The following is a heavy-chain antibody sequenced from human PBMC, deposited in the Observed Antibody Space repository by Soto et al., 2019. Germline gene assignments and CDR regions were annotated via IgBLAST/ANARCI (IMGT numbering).Heavy chain of an antibody. Sequence: QVQLQQWGAGLLKPSETLSLTCAVYGGSFSGYYWSWIRQPPGKGLEWIGEINHSGSTNYNPSLRSRVTISVDPSKNQFSLKLSSVTAADTAVYYCARRDFWSGYYTSWFDPWGQGTLVTVSS. V-gene: IGHV4-34*01. CDR2: INHSGST. CDR1: GGSFSGYY. D-gene: IGHD3-3*01. J-gene: IGHJ5*02. CDR3: ARRDFWSGYYTSWFDP.